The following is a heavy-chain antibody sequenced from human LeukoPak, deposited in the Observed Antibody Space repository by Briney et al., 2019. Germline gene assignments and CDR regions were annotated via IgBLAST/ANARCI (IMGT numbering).Heavy chain of an antibody. J-gene: IGHJ4*02. Sequence: GGSLKLTCAASGFTFSGSAMHWVRQASGKGLEWVGRIRSKANSYATAYAASVKGRFTISRDNSKNTAYLQMNSLKTEDTAVYYCTRRDYYDSSGYYDYWGQGTLVTVSS. CDR2: IRSKANSYAT. CDR3: TRRDYYDSSGYYDY. D-gene: IGHD3-22*01. V-gene: IGHV3-73*01. CDR1: GFTFSGSA.